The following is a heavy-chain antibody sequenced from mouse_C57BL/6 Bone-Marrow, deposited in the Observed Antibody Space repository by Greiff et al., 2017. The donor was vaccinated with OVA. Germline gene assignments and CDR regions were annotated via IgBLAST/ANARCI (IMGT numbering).Heavy chain of an antibody. J-gene: IGHJ2*01. V-gene: IGHV1-81*01. CDR2: IYPRSGNT. CDR1: GYTFTSSG. D-gene: IGHD1-1*01. CDR3: ARAYYYGSRNY. Sequence: VQLQQSGAELARPGASVKLSCKASGYTFTSSGISWVKQRPGQGLEWIGEIYPRSGNTYYNEKFKGKATLTADKSSSTAYMELSSPTSEDAAVYCCARAYYYGSRNYWGQGTTLTVSS.